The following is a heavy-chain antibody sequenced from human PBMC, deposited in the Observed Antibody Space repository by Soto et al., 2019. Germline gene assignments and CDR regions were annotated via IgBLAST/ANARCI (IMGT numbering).Heavy chain of an antibody. V-gene: IGHV1-3*01. CDR1: GYTFTRYT. CDR2: INPDNGNT. CDR3: ARGIATGQLEP. D-gene: IGHD2-15*01. J-gene: IGHJ5*02. Sequence: QVQLVQSGAEVKKPGASVKISCKASGYTFTRYTMNWVRQAPGQRLEWMGWINPDNGNTKSSQKFQDRVIITRDPSASTAYMDLSSLRSDDTAVYYCARGIATGQLEPWGQGTLVTVSS.